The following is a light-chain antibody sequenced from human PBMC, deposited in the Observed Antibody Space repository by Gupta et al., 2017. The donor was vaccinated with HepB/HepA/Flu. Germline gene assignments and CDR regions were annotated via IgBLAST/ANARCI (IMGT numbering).Light chain of an antibody. CDR1: QSLLHSNGYNH. CDR2: FGS. V-gene: IGKV2-28*01. J-gene: IGKJ4*01. CDR3: MQALPTSPVT. Sequence: DLEMTQSTLSVPVSPGEQPYISCRSSQSLLHSNGYNHLDWYLQKPGQSPQLLIYFGSHRASGVPDRFISGGSCTDFTLKISRVEAEDVVVYYCMQALPTSPVTFGGGTKVEIK.